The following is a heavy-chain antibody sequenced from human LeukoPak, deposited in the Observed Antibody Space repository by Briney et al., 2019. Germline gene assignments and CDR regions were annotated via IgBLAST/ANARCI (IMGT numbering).Heavy chain of an antibody. CDR3: ARGVIKYSSLYGY. J-gene: IGHJ4*02. CDR2: INHSGST. CDR1: GGSFSGYY. D-gene: IGHD6-6*01. V-gene: IGHV4-34*01. Sequence: PSETLSLTCAVYGGSFSGYYWSWIRQPPGKGLEWIGEINHSGSTNYNPSLKSRVTISVGTSKNQFSLKLSSVTAADTAVYYCARGVIKYSSLYGYWGQGTLVTVSS.